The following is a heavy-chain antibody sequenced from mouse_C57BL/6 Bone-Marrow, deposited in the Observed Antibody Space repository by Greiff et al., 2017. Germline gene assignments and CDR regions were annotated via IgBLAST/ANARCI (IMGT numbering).Heavy chain of an antibody. CDR2: IHPNSGST. Sequence: QVQLQQPGAELVKPGASVKLSCKASGYTFTSYWMHWVKQRPGQGLEWIGMIHPNSGSTNYNEKFKRKATLTVDKSSSTAYMQLSSLTSEDSAVYYWARVHYYGSSYVYAMDYWGQGTSVTVSS. CDR3: ARVHYYGSSYVYAMDY. J-gene: IGHJ4*01. CDR1: GYTFTSYW. V-gene: IGHV1-64*01. D-gene: IGHD1-1*01.